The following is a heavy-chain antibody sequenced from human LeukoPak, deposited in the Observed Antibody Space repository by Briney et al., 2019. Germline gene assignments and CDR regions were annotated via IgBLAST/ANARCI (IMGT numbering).Heavy chain of an antibody. J-gene: IGHJ4*02. CDR1: GFTFSSYG. CDR2: IRYDGSNK. V-gene: IGHV3-30*02. Sequence: GGSLRLSCAASGFTFSSYGMHWVRQAPGKGLEWVAFIRYDGSNKYYADSVKGRFTISRDNSKNTLYLQMNSLRAEDTAVYYCAKDGPLNSSSFSGTFDYWGQGTLVTVSS. CDR3: AKDGPLNSSSFSGTFDY. D-gene: IGHD6-13*01.